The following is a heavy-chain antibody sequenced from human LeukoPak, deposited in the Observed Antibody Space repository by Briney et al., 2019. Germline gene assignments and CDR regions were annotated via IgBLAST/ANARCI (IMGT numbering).Heavy chain of an antibody. V-gene: IGHV1-3*01. CDR3: ARDFSSSWYNGYFDL. D-gene: IGHD6-13*01. J-gene: IGHJ2*01. CDR2: INAGNGNT. CDR1: GYTFTSYA. Sequence: GASVKVSCKASGYTFTSYAMHWVRQAPGQRLEWMGWINAGNGNTKYSQKFQGRVTFTRDTSASTAYMELSSLRSEDTAVYYCARDFSSSWYNGYFDLWGRGTLVTVSS.